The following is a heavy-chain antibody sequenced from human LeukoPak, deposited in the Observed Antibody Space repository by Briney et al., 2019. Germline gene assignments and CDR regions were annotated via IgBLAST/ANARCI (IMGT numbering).Heavy chain of an antibody. CDR3: ARWQKYQLPYGYFDL. D-gene: IGHD2-2*01. V-gene: IGHV4-61*02. CDR1: GGSISSGSYY. Sequence: SETLSLTCTISGGSISSGSYYWRWIRQPAGKGLEWIGRIYTSGSTNYNPSLKSRVTISVDTSKNQFSLKLSSVTAADTAVYYCARWQKYQLPYGYFDLWGRGTLVTVSS. J-gene: IGHJ2*01. CDR2: IYTSGST.